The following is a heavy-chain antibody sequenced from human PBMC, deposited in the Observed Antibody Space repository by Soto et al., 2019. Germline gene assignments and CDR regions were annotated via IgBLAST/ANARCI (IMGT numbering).Heavy chain of an antibody. J-gene: IGHJ3*01. D-gene: IGHD3-10*01. Sequence: GGSLRLSCAASGFTFSSYAMSWVRQAPWKGLEWVSAISGSGGSTYYADSVKGRFTISRDNSKNTLYLQMNSLRAEDTAVYYCAKKQQDLWFGELSPFWGQGTMVTVSS. CDR1: GFTFSSYA. CDR3: AKKQQDLWFGELSPF. V-gene: IGHV3-23*01. CDR2: ISGSGGST.